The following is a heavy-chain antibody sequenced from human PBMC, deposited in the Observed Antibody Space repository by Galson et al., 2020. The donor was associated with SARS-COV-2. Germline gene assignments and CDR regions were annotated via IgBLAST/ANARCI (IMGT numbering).Heavy chain of an antibody. J-gene: IGHJ4*02. D-gene: IGHD6-13*01. V-gene: IGHV3-23*01. Sequence: GESLKISCAASGFTFTSHAMSWVRPAPGRGLEWVSSISSSGRSTYYGDSVKGRFTISRDNSKNTLYLQMNSLRTEDTAVYYCAKYCLAASGYYFDYWGQGTLATVSS. CDR1: GFTFTSHA. CDR2: ISSSGRST. CDR3: AKYCLAASGYYFDY.